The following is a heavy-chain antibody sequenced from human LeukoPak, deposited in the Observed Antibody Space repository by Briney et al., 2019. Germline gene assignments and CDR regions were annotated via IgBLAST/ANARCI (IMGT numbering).Heavy chain of an antibody. Sequence: PGGSLRLSCAASGFPFRNCAMTWVRQAPGRGLEWVSIISDSGGTTYYADSVKGRFTISRDNSKNTLYLQMNSLRAEDTAVYYCAKRSGGLLRYFDYWGQGTLVTVSS. CDR3: AKRSGGLLRYFDY. D-gene: IGHD3-10*01. J-gene: IGHJ4*02. CDR1: GFPFRNCA. V-gene: IGHV3-23*01. CDR2: ISDSGGTT.